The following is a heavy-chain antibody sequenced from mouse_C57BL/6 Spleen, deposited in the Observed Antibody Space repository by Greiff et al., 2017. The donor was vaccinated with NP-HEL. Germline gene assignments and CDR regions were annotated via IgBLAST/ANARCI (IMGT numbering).Heavy chain of an antibody. CDR1: GFTFSNYW. Sequence: EVQLQESGGGLVQPGGSMKLSCVASGFTFSNYWMNWVRQSPEKGLEWVAQIRLKSDNYATHYAESVKGRFTISRDDSKSSVYLQMNNLRAEDTGIYYCTGGGGIYFDYWGQGTTLTVSS. CDR3: TGGGGIYFDY. V-gene: IGHV6-3*01. J-gene: IGHJ2*01. CDR2: IRLKSDNYAT.